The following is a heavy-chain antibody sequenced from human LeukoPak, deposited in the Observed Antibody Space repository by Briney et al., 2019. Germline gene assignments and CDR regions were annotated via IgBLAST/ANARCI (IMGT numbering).Heavy chain of an antibody. J-gene: IGHJ4*02. V-gene: IGHV4-31*03. CDR2: IYYSGST. Sequence: PSETLSLTCTVSGGSISSGGYYWSWIRQRPGKGLEWIGYIYYSGSTYYNPSLKSRVTISVDTSNNQFSLKLRTMSAAATAVYYCARVGASRHGNRDYWGQGTLVTVSS. CDR3: ARVGASRHGNRDY. CDR1: GGSISSGGYY. D-gene: IGHD1-26*01.